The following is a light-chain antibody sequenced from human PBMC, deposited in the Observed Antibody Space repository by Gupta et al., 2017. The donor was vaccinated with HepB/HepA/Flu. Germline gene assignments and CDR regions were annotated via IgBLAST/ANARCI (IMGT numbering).Light chain of an antibody. Sequence: HSVLTQSTSISGTPGQRVTISCSGSSSNVGSNIVNRYQHPPETAPNLLIYYNDERPSGGPDRSSGSKSGTSASLAISGLQSEDEADYYCAAWDTSRNAVVFGGGTKLTVL. J-gene: IGLJ2*01. CDR1: SSNVGSNI. CDR2: YND. V-gene: IGLV1-44*01. CDR3: AAWDTSRNAVV.